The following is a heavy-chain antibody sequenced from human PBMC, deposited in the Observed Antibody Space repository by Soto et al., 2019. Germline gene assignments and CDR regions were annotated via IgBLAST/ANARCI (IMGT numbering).Heavy chain of an antibody. CDR2: IIPIFGTA. CDR3: ARERGGHITICGGARGYAFDI. J-gene: IGHJ3*02. D-gene: IGHD3-3*01. V-gene: IGHV1-69*13. CDR1: GGTFSSYA. Sequence: ASVKISCRASGGTFSSYAISWVRRAPGQGLEWMGGIIPIFGTANYAQKFQGRVTITADESTSTAYMELSSLRSEDTAVYYCARERGGHITICGGARGYAFDIWGRGTMVTVSS.